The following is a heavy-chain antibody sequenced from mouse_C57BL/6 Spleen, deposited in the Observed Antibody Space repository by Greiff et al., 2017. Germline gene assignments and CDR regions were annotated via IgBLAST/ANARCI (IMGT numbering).Heavy chain of an antibody. CDR2: NYWDDDK. Sequence: QVTLKESGPGILQSSQTLSLTCSFSGFSLSTSGMGVSWIRQPSGKGLEWLAHNYWDDDKRYNPSLKSRLTSSKDTSRNQVYLKLTSVDTADTATYYCARRSFCYGSSFHYDYWGQGTPLTVSA. D-gene: IGHD1-1*01. CDR3: ARRSFCYGSSFHYDY. V-gene: IGHV8-12*01. CDR1: GFSLSTSGMG. J-gene: IGHJ2*01.